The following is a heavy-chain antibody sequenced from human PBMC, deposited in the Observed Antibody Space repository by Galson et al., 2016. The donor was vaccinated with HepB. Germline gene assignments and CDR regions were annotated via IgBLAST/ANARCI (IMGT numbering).Heavy chain of an antibody. V-gene: IGHV3-48*02. J-gene: IGHJ6*02. CDR2: LSSTSSTI. Sequence: SLRLSCAASGFSFSSYNMNRVRQAPGKGLEWVSFLSSTSSTIYYADSVKGRFTISRDNAKNSLYLQMNSLRDEDTAVYYCSRELMGSKEYYYYGMDVWGQGTTVTVSS. D-gene: IGHD1-26*01. CDR3: SRELMGSKEYYYYGMDV. CDR1: GFSFSSYN.